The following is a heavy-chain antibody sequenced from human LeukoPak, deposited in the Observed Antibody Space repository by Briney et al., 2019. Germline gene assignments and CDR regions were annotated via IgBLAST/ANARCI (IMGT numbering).Heavy chain of an antibody. J-gene: IGHJ4*02. D-gene: IGHD6-19*01. Sequence: PSETLSLTCAVYGGSFSGYYWSWIRQPPGKGLEWIGEINHSGSTNYNPSLKSRVTISVDTSKNQFSLKLSSVTAADTAVYYCARVPRIAVAGKGGFDYWGQGTLVTVSS. CDR1: GGSFSGYY. CDR2: INHSGST. CDR3: ARVPRIAVAGKGGFDY. V-gene: IGHV4-34*01.